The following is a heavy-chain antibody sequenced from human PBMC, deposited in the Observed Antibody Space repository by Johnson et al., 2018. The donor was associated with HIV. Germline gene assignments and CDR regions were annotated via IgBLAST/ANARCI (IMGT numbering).Heavy chain of an antibody. CDR2: IKQDGSEK. J-gene: IGHJ3*02. D-gene: IGHD2-15*01. V-gene: IGHV3-7*01. CDR1: GFTFSRYW. Sequence: EVQLVESGGGLVQPGGSLRLSCGASGFTFSRYWMSWVRQAPGKGLEWVANIKQDGSEKYYVESVKGRFTISRDNAKNSLDLQMNSLRAEDTAVYYCAIDKCSGGSCYDDDVFDSWGQGTMVTVSS. CDR3: AIDKCSGGSCYDDDVFDS.